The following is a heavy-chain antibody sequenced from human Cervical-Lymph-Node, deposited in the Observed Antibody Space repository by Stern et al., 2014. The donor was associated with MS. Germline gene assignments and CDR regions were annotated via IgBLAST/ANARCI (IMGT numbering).Heavy chain of an antibody. Sequence: VQLVESGPGLAKPSQTLSLTCTVSGGSITSDSYYWSWIRQPAGKGLEWIGRIYLSGSTIYNPSLKSRVTISIDSSKNQFSLKRGSVTAADTAVYYCARVGYTYGIHTFDLWGRGTMVTVSS. V-gene: IGHV4-61*02. CDR1: GGSITSDSYY. CDR3: ARVGYTYGIHTFDL. J-gene: IGHJ3*01. D-gene: IGHD5-18*01. CDR2: IYLSGST.